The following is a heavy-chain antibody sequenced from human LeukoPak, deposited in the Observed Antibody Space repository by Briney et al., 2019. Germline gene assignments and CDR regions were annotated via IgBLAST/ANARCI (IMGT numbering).Heavy chain of an antibody. CDR3: ARGRDGDYDAYYMDV. CDR2: IYYSGST. J-gene: IGHJ6*03. V-gene: IGHV4-59*01. CDR1: GGSISSYY. D-gene: IGHD4-17*01. Sequence: SETLSLTCTVSGGSISSYYWSWIRQPPGKGLEWIGYIYYSGSTSYNPSLKSRVTISVDTSKNQFSLKLSSVTAADTAVYYCARGRDGDYDAYYMDVWGKGTTVTVSS.